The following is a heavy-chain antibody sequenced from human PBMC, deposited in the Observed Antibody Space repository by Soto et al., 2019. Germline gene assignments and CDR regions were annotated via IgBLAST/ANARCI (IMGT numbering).Heavy chain of an antibody. V-gene: IGHV4-34*01. CDR1: GGSFSGYY. D-gene: IGHD6-19*01. CDR2: MNHSGST. Sequence: SETLSLTCAVYGGSFSGYYWSWIRQPPGKGLEWIGEMNHSGSTNYNPSLKSRVTISVDTSKNQFSLKLSSVTAADTAVHYCARGWGSGWYRDYWGQGTLVTVSS. J-gene: IGHJ4*02. CDR3: ARGWGSGWYRDY.